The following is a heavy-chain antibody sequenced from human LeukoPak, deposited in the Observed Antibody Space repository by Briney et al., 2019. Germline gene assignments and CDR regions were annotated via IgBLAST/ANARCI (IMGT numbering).Heavy chain of an antibody. Sequence: PETLSLTCAVYGGSFSGYYWSWIRQPPGKGLEWIGEINHSGSTNYNPSLKSRVTISVDTSKNQFSLKLSSVTAADTAVYYCARDATYYDFWSGYSPNWFDPWGQGTLVTVSS. CDR1: GGSFSGYY. D-gene: IGHD3-3*01. CDR2: INHSGST. CDR3: ARDATYYDFWSGYSPNWFDP. J-gene: IGHJ5*02. V-gene: IGHV4-34*01.